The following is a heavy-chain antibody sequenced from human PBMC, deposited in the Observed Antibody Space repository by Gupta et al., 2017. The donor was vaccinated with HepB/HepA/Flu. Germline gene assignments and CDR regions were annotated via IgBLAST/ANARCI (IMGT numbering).Heavy chain of an antibody. CDR1: AFTFGSNA. CDR3: AKNFVGVGGVPDY. V-gene: IGHV3-23*01. D-gene: IGHD3-16*01. Sequence: EVQVLEAGGGLVQPGGSLGLFCAASAFTFGSNAMSWVRQAPGKGLEWVSTISASGITTYYTDSVKGRFTISRDNSNNTLYLQMNSLRVEDTAVYYCAKNFVGVGGVPDYWGQGTLVTVSS. J-gene: IGHJ4*02. CDR2: ISASGITT.